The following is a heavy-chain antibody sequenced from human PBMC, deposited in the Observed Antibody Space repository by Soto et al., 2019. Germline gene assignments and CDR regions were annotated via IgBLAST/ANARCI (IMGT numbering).Heavy chain of an antibody. J-gene: IGHJ4*02. CDR3: ARDPYGDYYFDC. Sequence: SETLSLTCTVSGGSISSYYWSWIRQPPGKGLEWIGYIYYSGSTNYNPSLKSRVTISVDTSKNQFSLKLSSVTAADTAVYYCARDPYGDYYFDCWGQGTLVTVS. D-gene: IGHD4-17*01. V-gene: IGHV4-59*01. CDR2: IYYSGST. CDR1: GGSISSYY.